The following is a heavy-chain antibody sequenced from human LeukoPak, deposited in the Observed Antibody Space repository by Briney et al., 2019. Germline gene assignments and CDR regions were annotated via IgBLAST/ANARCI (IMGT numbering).Heavy chain of an antibody. V-gene: IGHV3-23*01. J-gene: IGHJ4*02. D-gene: IGHD6-25*01. CDR2: ISGSGGTT. CDR3: AKFFAPSGGDSGWTWTIDN. Sequence: GGSLRLSCAASRFTFSSYAMTWVRQPPGKGLEWVAAISGSGGTTYYADFAKGRFSISRDNSENTLYLQMYSLRAEDTAVYYCAKFFAPSGGDSGWTWTIDNWGQGTLVIVSS. CDR1: RFTFSSYA.